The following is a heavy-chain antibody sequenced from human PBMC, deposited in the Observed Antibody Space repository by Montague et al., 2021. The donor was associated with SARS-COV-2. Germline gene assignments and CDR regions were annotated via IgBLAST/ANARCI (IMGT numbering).Heavy chain of an antibody. CDR1: GGSISSYY. V-gene: IGHV4-59*13. J-gene: IGHJ2*01. CDR3: ARASITMVRGVTRWYFDL. CDR2: IYYSGGT. D-gene: IGHD3-10*01. Sequence: SETLSLTCTVSGGSISSYYWSWIRQPPGKGLEWIGYIYYSGGTNYNPSLKSRVTISVDTSKNQFSLKLSSVTAADTAVYYCARASITMVRGVTRWYFDLWGRGTLVTVSS.